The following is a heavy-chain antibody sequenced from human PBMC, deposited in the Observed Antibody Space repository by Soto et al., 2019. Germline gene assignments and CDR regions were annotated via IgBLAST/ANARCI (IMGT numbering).Heavy chain of an antibody. CDR1: GFTFRNYG. V-gene: IGHV3-30*18. J-gene: IGHJ4*02. D-gene: IGHD6-13*01. Sequence: PGGSLRLSCAASGFTFRNYGMHWVRRAPGKGLEWVAVISHDGSDKYYADSMKGRFIISRDNSENTLFLNMNSLKPEDTAVYYCAKENQHLVHDYWGQGTLVTAPQ. CDR2: ISHDGSDK. CDR3: AKENQHLVHDY.